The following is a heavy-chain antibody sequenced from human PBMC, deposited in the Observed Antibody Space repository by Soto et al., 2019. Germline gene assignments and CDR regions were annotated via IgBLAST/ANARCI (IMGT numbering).Heavy chain of an antibody. CDR2: INHSGST. CDR3: ARAGITIFGVVSPRDRFLYGMAV. Sequence: SETLSLACAVYGGSFSGYYWSWIRQPPGKGLEWIGEINHSGSTNYNPSLKSRVTISVDTSKNQFSLKLSSVTAADTAVYYCARAGITIFGVVSPRDRFLYGMAVWGQGTTVTVSS. V-gene: IGHV4-34*01. CDR1: GGSFSGYY. D-gene: IGHD3-3*01. J-gene: IGHJ6*02.